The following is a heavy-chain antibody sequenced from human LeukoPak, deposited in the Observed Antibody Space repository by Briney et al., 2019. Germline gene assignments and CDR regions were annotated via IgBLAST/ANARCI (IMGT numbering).Heavy chain of an antibody. D-gene: IGHD6-13*01. J-gene: IGHJ3*02. CDR3: ARPLSGSSSWHGDAFDI. Sequence: SETLSLTCTVSGGSISSSTYYWGWIRQPPGTGLEWIGSIYYSGSTYYNASLKSRVTISADTSKNQFSQKLSSVTAADTAVYYCARPLSGSSSWHGDAFDIWGQGTMVTVSS. CDR2: IYYSGST. CDR1: GGSISSSTYY. V-gene: IGHV4-39*01.